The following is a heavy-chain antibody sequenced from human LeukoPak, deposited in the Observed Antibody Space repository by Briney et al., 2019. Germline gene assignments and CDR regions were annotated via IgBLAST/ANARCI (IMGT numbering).Heavy chain of an antibody. Sequence: PGGSLRLSCAASGFTISSYGMHWVRQAPGKGLEWVAVISYDGSNKYYADSVKGRFTISRDNSKNTLYLQMNSLRAEDTAVYYCAKALYYDSAFDYWGQGTLVTVSS. CDR2: ISYDGSNK. CDR3: AKALYYDSAFDY. CDR1: GFTISSYG. J-gene: IGHJ4*02. D-gene: IGHD3-22*01. V-gene: IGHV3-30*18.